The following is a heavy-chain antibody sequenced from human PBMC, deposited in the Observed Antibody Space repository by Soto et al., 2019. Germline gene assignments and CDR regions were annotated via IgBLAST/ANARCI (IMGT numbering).Heavy chain of an antibody. CDR2: ISYDGSNK. V-gene: IGHV3-30-3*01. CDR1: GFTFSSYA. CDR3: ARDQWVGATGYYYYYGMDV. D-gene: IGHD1-26*01. J-gene: IGHJ6*02. Sequence: GGSLRLSCAASGFTFSSYAMHWVRQAPGKGLEWVAVISYDGSNKYYADSVKGRFTISRDNSKNTLYLQMNSLRAEDTAVYYCARDQWVGATGYYYYYGMDVWGQGTTVTVSS.